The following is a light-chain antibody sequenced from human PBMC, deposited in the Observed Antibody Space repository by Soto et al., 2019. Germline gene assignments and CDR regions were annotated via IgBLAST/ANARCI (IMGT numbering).Light chain of an antibody. J-gene: IGLJ1*01. CDR2: DVS. Sequence: QSALTQPASVSGSPGQPITISCTGTSSDVGGYNYVSWYQQHPGKAPKLMIYDVSNRPSGVSNRFSGSKSGNTASLTISWLQAEDEADYYCSSYTSSSTGVFGTRTKVTVL. V-gene: IGLV2-14*01. CDR3: SSYTSSSTGV. CDR1: SSDVGGYNY.